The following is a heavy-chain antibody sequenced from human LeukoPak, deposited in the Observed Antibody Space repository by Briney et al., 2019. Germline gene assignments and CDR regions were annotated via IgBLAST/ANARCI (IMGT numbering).Heavy chain of an antibody. CDR3: ATVGYSYGHAGVCFDY. J-gene: IGHJ4*02. Sequence: GASVKVSCKVSGYTLTELSMHWVRQAPGKGLEWMGGFDPEDGETIYAQKFQGRVTMTEDTSTDTAYMELSSLRSEDTAVYYCATVGYSYGHAGVCFDYWGQGTLVTVSS. V-gene: IGHV1-24*01. D-gene: IGHD5-18*01. CDR1: GYTLTELS. CDR2: FDPEDGET.